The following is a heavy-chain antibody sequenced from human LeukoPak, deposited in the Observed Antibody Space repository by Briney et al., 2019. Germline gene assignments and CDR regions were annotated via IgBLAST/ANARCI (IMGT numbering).Heavy chain of an antibody. CDR3: ARDCGYSYGYGY. CDR2: ISSSSSYI. V-gene: IGHV3-21*01. J-gene: IGHJ4*02. Sequence: GGSLRLSCAGSGFTFSSYSMNWVRQAPGKGLEWVSSISSSSSYIYYAGSVKGRFTLSRDKAKNSLYLQMNSLRAEDTAVYYCARDCGYSYGYGYWGQGTLVTVSS. CDR1: GFTFSSYS. D-gene: IGHD5-18*01.